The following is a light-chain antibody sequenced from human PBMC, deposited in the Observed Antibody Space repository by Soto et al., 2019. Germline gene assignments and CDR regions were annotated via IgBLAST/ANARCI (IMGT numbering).Light chain of an antibody. Sequence: QSALTHPASVSGSPGQAITISCTGTSSDVGGYNYVSWYQQHPGKAPKLMIYEVSNRPSGVSNRFSGSKSGNTASLTISGLQAADEADYYCSSYTSSSTYVFGTGTKLTVL. CDR2: EVS. J-gene: IGLJ1*01. V-gene: IGLV2-14*01. CDR1: SSDVGGYNY. CDR3: SSYTSSSTYV.